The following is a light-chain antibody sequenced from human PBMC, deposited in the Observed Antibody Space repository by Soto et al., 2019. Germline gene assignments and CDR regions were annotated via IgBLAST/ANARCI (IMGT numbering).Light chain of an antibody. CDR3: AAWDDTVRSYV. CDR1: ISNIATNY. Sequence: QSVLTQPPSVSGTPGQRVTISCSGGISNIATNYVHWFQQLPGTAPKVLSNRDNQRPSGVPDRFSGSKSGTSASLAISGLRSDDEAEYYCAAWDDTVRSYVFGTGTKLTVL. V-gene: IGLV1-47*01. J-gene: IGLJ1*01. CDR2: RDN.